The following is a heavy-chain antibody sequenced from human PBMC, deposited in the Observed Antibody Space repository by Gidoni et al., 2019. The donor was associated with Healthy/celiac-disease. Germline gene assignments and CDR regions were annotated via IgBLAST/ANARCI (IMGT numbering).Heavy chain of an antibody. CDR1: GGSISSGGYY. Sequence: QVQLQESGPGLVKPSQTLALTCTVSGGSISSGGYYWSWIRQHPGKGLEWIGYIYYSGSTYYNPSLKSRVTISVDTSKNQFSLKLSSVTAADTAVYYCARDRMVRGPTTDWGQGTLVTVSS. J-gene: IGHJ4*02. CDR3: ARDRMVRGPTTD. D-gene: IGHD3-10*01. CDR2: IYYSGST. V-gene: IGHV4-31*03.